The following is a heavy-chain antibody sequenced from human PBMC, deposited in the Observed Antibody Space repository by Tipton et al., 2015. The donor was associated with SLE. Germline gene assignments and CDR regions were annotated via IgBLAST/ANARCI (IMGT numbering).Heavy chain of an antibody. J-gene: IGHJ4*02. CDR3: AKDMGWELMYYFDY. D-gene: IGHD1-26*01. Sequence: SLRLSCAASGFTFSSYGMHWVRQAPGKGLEWVSGISWNSGSIGYADSVKGRFTISRDNAKNSLYLQMNSLRAEDMALYYCAKDMGWELMYYFDYWGQGTLVTVSS. V-gene: IGHV3-9*03. CDR2: ISWNSGSI. CDR1: GFTFSSYG.